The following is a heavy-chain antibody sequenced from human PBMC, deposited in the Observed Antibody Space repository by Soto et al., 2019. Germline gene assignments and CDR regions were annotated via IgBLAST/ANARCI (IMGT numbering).Heavy chain of an antibody. V-gene: IGHV3-48*03. Sequence: GGSLRLSCAASGFTFSSYEMNWVRQAPGKGLEWVSYISSSGSTIYYADSVKGRFTISRDNAKNSLYLQMSSLRAEDTAVYYCARSLAVAGAFDIWGQGTMVTVSS. D-gene: IGHD6-19*01. CDR2: ISSSGSTI. CDR3: ARSLAVAGAFDI. J-gene: IGHJ3*02. CDR1: GFTFSSYE.